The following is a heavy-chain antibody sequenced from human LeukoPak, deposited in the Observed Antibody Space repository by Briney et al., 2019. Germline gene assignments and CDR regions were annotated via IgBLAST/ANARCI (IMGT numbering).Heavy chain of an antibody. V-gene: IGHV3-7*04. J-gene: IGHJ4*02. CDR3: ARGYYYDRSGYYCDF. Sequence: PGGSLRLSCEASGFTFSSYWMSWVRQAPGKGPEWVANIKQDGSEKYYVDSVKGRFTISRDNAKKSLYLQMNSLRAEDTAVYYCARGYYYDRSGYYCDFWGQGTLVTVSS. CDR2: IKQDGSEK. CDR1: GFTFSSYW. D-gene: IGHD3-22*01.